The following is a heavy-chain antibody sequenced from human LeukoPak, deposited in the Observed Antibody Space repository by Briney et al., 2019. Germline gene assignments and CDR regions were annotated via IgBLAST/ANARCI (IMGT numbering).Heavy chain of an antibody. D-gene: IGHD3-16*01. CDR2: IRSKAYGGTT. V-gene: IGHV3-49*03. Sequence: GGSLRLSCTASGFTFGDYAMSWFRQAPGKGLEWVGFIRSKAYGGTTDYAAPVKGRFTISRDDSKNTLYLQLNSLKTEDTAVYYCTTLGALDYWGQGTLVTVSS. CDR3: TTLGALDY. CDR1: GFTFGDYA. J-gene: IGHJ4*02.